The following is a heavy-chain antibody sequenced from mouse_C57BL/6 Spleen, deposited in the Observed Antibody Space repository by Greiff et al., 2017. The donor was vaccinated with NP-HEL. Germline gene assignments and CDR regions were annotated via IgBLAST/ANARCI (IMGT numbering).Heavy chain of an antibody. CDR1: GYAFSSYW. CDR2: IYPGDGDT. J-gene: IGHJ4*01. V-gene: IGHV1-80*01. D-gene: IGHD1-1*01. Sequence: QVQLKESGAELVKPGASVKISCKASGYAFSSYWMNWVKQRPGKGLEWIGQIYPGDGDTNYNGKFKGKATLTADKSSSTAYMQLSSLTSEDSAVYFCARKTTVNYYYAMDYWGQGTSVTVSS. CDR3: ARKTTVNYYYAMDY.